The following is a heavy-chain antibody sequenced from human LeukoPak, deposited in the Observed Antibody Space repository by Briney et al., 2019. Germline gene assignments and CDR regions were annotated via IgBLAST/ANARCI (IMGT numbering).Heavy chain of an antibody. V-gene: IGHV3-21*01. D-gene: IGHD6-13*01. CDR2: ISSSSSYI. CDR3: ARDGIGSSAAGTKWWELLGHYYYYGMDG. CDR1: GFTFSSYS. Sequence: PGGSLRLSCAASGFTFSSYSMYWVPHAPGKGLEWVSSISSSSSYIYYADSVKGRFTISRDNAKNSLYRQMDSLRAEDTAVYYCARDGIGSSAAGTKWWELLGHYYYYGMDGWGQGTTVTVSS. J-gene: IGHJ6*02.